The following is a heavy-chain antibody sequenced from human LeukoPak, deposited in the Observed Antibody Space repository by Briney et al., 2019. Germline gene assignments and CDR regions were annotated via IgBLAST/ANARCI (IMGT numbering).Heavy chain of an antibody. J-gene: IGHJ6*03. CDR1: GYTFTSYD. V-gene: IGHV1-8*01. CDR3: ARGRRSRVAATTGYYYYMDV. CDR2: MNPNSGNT. D-gene: IGHD2-15*01. Sequence: ASVKVSCKASGYTFTSYDINWVRQATGQGLEWMGWMNPNSGNTGYAQKFQGRVTMTMNTSISTAYMELSSLRSEDTAVYYCARGRRSRVAATTGYYYYMDVWGKGTTVTVSS.